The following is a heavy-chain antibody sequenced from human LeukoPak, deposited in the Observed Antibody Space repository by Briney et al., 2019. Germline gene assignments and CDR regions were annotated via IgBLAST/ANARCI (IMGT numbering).Heavy chain of an antibody. Sequence: SETLSLTCTVSGGSISSYYWSWIRQPPGKGLEWIGYIYYSGSTNYKPSLKSRVTISVDTSKNQFSLKLSSVTAADTAVYYCARYFVSGDAFDIWGQGTMVTVSS. V-gene: IGHV4-59*12. CDR2: IYYSGST. J-gene: IGHJ3*02. CDR1: GGSISSYY. CDR3: ARYFVSGDAFDI. D-gene: IGHD3-3*01.